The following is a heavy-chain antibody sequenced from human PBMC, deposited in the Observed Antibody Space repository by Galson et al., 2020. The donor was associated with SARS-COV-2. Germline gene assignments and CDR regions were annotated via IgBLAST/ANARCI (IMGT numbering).Heavy chain of an antibody. Sequence: ASVKVSCKASGYTFTSYGISWVRQAPGQGLEWMGWISAYNGNTNYAQKLQGRVTMTTDTSTSTAYMELRSLRSDDTAVYYCAREQQQLSDYYGMDVWGQGTTVTVSS. CDR3: AREQQQLSDYYGMDV. D-gene: IGHD6-13*01. CDR2: ISAYNGNT. CDR1: GYTFTSYG. J-gene: IGHJ6*02. V-gene: IGHV1-18*04.